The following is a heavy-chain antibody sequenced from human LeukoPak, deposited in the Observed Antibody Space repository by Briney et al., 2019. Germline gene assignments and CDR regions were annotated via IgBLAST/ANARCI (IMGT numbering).Heavy chain of an antibody. CDR1: GGSISSYY. CDR3: ARGNLLFDY. CDR2: IYYSGST. D-gene: IGHD1-7*01. V-gene: IGHV4-59*01. Sequence: SETLSLTCTVSGGSISSYYWSWIRQPPGKGLEWIGYIYYSGSTNYNPSLKSRVTISVDTSKNQFSLKLSSVTAADTAVYYCARGNLLFDYWGQGTLVTVSS. J-gene: IGHJ4*02.